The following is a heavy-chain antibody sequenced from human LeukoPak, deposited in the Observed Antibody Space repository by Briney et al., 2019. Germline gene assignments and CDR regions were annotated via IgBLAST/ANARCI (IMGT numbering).Heavy chain of an antibody. V-gene: IGHV4-59*08. CDR3: ARVARGTVVNFDY. CDR2: IYYSGST. CDR1: GGSISSYY. J-gene: IGHJ4*02. Sequence: SETLSLTCTVSGGSISSYYWSWIRQPPGKGLEWIGYIYYSGSTNYNPSLKSRVTISVDTSKNQFSLKLSSVTAADTAVYYCARVARGTVVNFDYWGQGTLVTVSS. D-gene: IGHD4-23*01.